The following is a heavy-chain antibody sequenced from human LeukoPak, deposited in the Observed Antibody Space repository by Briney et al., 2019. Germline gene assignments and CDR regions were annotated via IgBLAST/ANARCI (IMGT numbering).Heavy chain of an antibody. V-gene: IGHV3-11*01. Sequence: PGGSLRLSCAASGFTFSDYYMSWIRQASGKGLEWVSYISSSGSTIYYADSVKGRFTISRDNAKNSLYLQMNSLRAEDTAVYYCARGCSSTSCYTSLWGQGTLVTVSS. CDR1: GFTFSDYY. CDR3: ARGCSSTSCYTSL. J-gene: IGHJ4*02. CDR2: ISSSGSTI. D-gene: IGHD2-2*02.